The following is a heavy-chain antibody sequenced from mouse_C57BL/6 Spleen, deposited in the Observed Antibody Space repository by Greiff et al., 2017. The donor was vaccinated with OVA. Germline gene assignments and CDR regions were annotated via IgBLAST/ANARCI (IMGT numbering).Heavy chain of an antibody. CDR3: ARFTTDYYAMDY. CDR2: INPGSGGT. Sequence: VQLQQSGAELAKPGASVKLSCKASGYTFTSYWMHWVKQRPGQGLEWIGVINPGSGGTNYNEKFKGKATLTADKSSSTAYMQLSSLTSEDSAVYFCARFTTDYYAMDYWGQGTSVTVSS. V-gene: IGHV1-54*01. J-gene: IGHJ4*01. D-gene: IGHD1-1*01. CDR1: GYTFTSYW.